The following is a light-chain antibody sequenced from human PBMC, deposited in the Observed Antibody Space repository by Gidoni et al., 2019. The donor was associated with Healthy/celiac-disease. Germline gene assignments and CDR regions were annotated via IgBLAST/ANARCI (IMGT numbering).Light chain of an antibody. V-gene: IGLV2-14*01. CDR1: SSDVGGYKY. J-gene: IGLJ3*02. CDR2: EVT. CDR3: TSYATSNTWV. Sequence: QSALTQPASVSGSPGQSITISCTGTSSDVGGYKYVSWYQQYSGKAPKLIIYEVTRRPSGISNRSSGSKSGNTASLTISGLQAEDEADYYCTSYATSNTWVFGGGTRLTVL.